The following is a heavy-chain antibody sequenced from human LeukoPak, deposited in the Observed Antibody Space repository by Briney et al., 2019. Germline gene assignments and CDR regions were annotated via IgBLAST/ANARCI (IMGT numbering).Heavy chain of an antibody. CDR3: ARGYAYFDY. J-gene: IGHJ4*02. CDR1: GYTLTDYY. CDR2: FNPNSGGT. Sequence: ASVKVSFKASGYTLTDYYVHWVRLAPGQGLEWMGWFNPNSGGTNYAQKFQGRVTMTRDTSISTAYMELSRLTSDDTAMYYCARGYAYFDYWGQGTLVTVSS. V-gene: IGHV1-2*02. D-gene: IGHD2-2*01.